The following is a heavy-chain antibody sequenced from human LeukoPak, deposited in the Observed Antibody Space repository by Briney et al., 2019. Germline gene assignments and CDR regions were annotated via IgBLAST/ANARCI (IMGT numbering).Heavy chain of an antibody. J-gene: IGHJ4*02. V-gene: IGHV3-23*01. CDR3: ARGTVTTCDY. Sequence: PGGSLRLSCAASGFTFSSYAMSWVRQAPGKGLEWVSTISDSGSSTYYADSVKGPFTISRDNSKNTLYVQMNSLRADDTAVYYCARGTVTTCDYWGQGTLVTVSS. CDR2: ISDSGSST. D-gene: IGHD4-17*01. CDR1: GFTFSSYA.